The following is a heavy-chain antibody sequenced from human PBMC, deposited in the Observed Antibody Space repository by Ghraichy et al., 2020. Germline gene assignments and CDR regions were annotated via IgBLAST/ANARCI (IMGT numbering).Heavy chain of an antibody. J-gene: IGHJ6*02. CDR1: GGSFSGYY. D-gene: IGHD3-22*01. V-gene: IGHV4-34*01. CDR3: ARGRFAYYYDSSGYYYGTYYYYGMDV. Sequence: SETLSLTCAVYGGSFSGYYWSWIRQPPGKGLEWIGEINHSGSTNYNPSLKSRVTISVDTSKNQFSLKLSSVTAADTAVYYCARGRFAYYYDSSGYYYGTYYYYGMDVWGQGTTVTVSS. CDR2: INHSGST.